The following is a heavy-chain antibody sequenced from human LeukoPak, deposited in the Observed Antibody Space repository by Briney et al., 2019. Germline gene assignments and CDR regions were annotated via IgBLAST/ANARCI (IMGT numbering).Heavy chain of an antibody. D-gene: IGHD3-10*01. J-gene: IGHJ1*01. V-gene: IGHV4-34*01. CDR1: GGSFSGYY. CDR3: ARELPRVRGVSFEYFQH. Sequence: NPSETLSLTCAVYGGSFSGYYWSWIRQPPGKGLEWIGYIYYSGSTYYNPSLKSRVTISVDTSKNQFSLKLSSVTAADTAVYYCARELPRVRGVSFEYFQHWGQGTLVTVSS. CDR2: IYYSGST.